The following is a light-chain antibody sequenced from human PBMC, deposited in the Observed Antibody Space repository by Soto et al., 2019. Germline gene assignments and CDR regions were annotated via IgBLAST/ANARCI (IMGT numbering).Light chain of an antibody. Sequence: DIQMTQSPSTLSVSVGDRFTITCRASQTISSWLAWYQQKPGKAPKLLILKASSLESGVPSRFSGSGSGTEFTLTISSLQPEDFASYYCQQYNSYSTFGQGTKVDIK. V-gene: IGKV1-5*03. J-gene: IGKJ1*01. CDR2: KAS. CDR3: QQYNSYST. CDR1: QTISSW.